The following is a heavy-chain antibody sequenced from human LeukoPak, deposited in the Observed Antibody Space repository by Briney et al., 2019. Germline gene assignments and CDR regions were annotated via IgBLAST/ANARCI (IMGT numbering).Heavy chain of an antibody. CDR3: ARHGTASVYGDSIDY. V-gene: IGHV5-51*01. Sequence: GESLKITCKASGYTFTNYWIGWVRQIPGKGLEWMGIVYPVDSDTRYSPSFQAQVTISADKSISTAYLRWSSLKASDTAMYYCARHGTASVYGDSIDYWGQGTLVTVSS. D-gene: IGHD4-17*01. J-gene: IGHJ4*02. CDR1: GYTFTNYW. CDR2: VYPVDSDT.